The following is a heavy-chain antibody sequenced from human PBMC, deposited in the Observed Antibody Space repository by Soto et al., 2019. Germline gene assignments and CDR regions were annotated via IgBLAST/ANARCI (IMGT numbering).Heavy chain of an antibody. Sequence: GGSLRLSCTTSGFTFGDYAMSWFRQAPGKGLEWVGFIRGKAYGGTTEYAASVKGRFTISRDDSKSIAYLQMNSLKTEDTAVYYCNSNKGGYYDSGSYYPSYYYYGMDVWGQGTTVTVSS. CDR3: NSNKGGYYDSGSYYPSYYYYGMDV. V-gene: IGHV3-49*03. D-gene: IGHD3-10*01. CDR2: IRGKAYGGTT. J-gene: IGHJ6*02. CDR1: GFTFGDYA.